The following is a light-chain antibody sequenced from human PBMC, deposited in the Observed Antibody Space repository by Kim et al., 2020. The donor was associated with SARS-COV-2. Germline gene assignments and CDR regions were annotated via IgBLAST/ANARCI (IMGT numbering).Light chain of an antibody. Sequence: ASVEDRVTITCRASQSISAWLAWYQQKPGKVPKLLIYKVSNLESGVPSRFSGSGSGTEFTLTISSLQPDDFATYYCQQYDSYPRTFGQGTKVDIK. V-gene: IGKV1-5*03. J-gene: IGKJ1*01. CDR2: KVS. CDR1: QSISAW. CDR3: QQYDSYPRT.